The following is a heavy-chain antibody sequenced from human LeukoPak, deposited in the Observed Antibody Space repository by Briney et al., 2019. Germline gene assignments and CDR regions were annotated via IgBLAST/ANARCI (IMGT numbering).Heavy chain of an antibody. V-gene: IGHV3-48*03. CDR1: GFTFSSYE. Sequence: GGSLRLSCAASGFTFSSYEMNWVRQAPGKGVEWVSYISSSGSTIYYADSVKGRFTISRDNAKNSLYLQMNSLRAEDTAVYYCARDSRVEYYYYYGMDVWGQGTTVTVSS. CDR3: ARDSRVEYYYYYGMDV. CDR2: ISSSGSTI. D-gene: IGHD2-2*01. J-gene: IGHJ6*02.